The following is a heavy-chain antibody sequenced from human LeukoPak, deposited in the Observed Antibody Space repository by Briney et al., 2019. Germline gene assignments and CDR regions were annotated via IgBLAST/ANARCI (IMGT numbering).Heavy chain of an antibody. CDR3: ARDSTGYGYEEWN. CDR2: IKQDGSEK. J-gene: IGHJ4*02. CDR1: GFTFSRFW. V-gene: IGHV3-7*01. D-gene: IGHD5-18*01. Sequence: GGSLRLSCAASGFTFSRFWMSWVRQAPGKGLEWVANIKQDGSEKYYVDSVKGRFTTSRDNAKNSLYLQMNSLRAEDTALYYCARDSTGYGYEEWNWGQGTLVTVSS.